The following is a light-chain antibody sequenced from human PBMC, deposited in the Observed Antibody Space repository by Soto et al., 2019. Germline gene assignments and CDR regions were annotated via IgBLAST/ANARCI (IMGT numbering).Light chain of an antibody. CDR3: HQYGNSPST. CDR1: QSVSSNY. V-gene: IGKV3-20*01. J-gene: IGKJ2*02. CDR2: GAS. Sequence: EIVLTQSPGTLSLSPGERATLSCRASQSVSSNYLAWYQQKPGQAPRLLIYGASSRATGIPDRFSGSGSGTAFTLTISRLEAEDFPVYYFHQYGNSPSTFGHATKLEIK.